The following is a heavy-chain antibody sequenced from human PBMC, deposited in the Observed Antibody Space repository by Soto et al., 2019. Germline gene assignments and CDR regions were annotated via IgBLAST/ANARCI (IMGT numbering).Heavy chain of an antibody. J-gene: IGHJ4*02. Sequence: SETLSLTCAVYGGSFSGYYWSWIRQPPGKGLEWIGEINHIGSTNYNPSLKSRVTISVDTSKNQFSLKLSSVTAADTALYYCARGYGSTNAPSTTDFDYWGQGTLVTVSS. CDR2: INHIGST. CDR1: GGSFSGYY. D-gene: IGHD6-13*01. V-gene: IGHV4-34*01. CDR3: ARGYGSTNAPSTTDFDY.